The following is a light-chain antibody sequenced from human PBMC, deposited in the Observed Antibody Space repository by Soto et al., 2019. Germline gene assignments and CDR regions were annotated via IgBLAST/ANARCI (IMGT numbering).Light chain of an antibody. V-gene: IGLV4-69*01. J-gene: IGLJ2*01. CDR1: SGHSSYA. CDR3: QTWGTGIPNVL. CDR2: LNSDGSH. Sequence: QSVLTQSHSASASLGASVKLTCTLSSGHSSYAIAWHQQQPEKGPRYLMKLNSDGSHSKGDGIPDRFSGSSSGAERYLTISSLQSEDEADYYCQTWGTGIPNVLFGGGTKVTVL.